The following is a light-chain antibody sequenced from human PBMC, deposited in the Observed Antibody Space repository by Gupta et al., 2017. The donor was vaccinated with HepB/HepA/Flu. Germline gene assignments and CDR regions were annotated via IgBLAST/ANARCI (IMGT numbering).Light chain of an antibody. V-gene: IGKV3-11*01. J-gene: IGKJ4*01. CDR3: QHRSTWPLT. Sequence: EIVLTQSPATLSLSPGEGATLSCRASQTVSIYLAWYQQKPGQAPRLLIYDASNRATGIPAKFSGSGSGTDFSLTIXSREPEDSAVYYCQHRSTWPLTFGXGTKVEIK. CDR2: DAS. CDR1: QTVSIY.